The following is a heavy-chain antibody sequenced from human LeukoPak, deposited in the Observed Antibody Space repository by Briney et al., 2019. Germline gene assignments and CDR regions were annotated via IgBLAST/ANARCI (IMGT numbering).Heavy chain of an antibody. D-gene: IGHD1-1*01. V-gene: IGHV1-69*02. Sequence: SVKVSCKASGGTFSSYTISWVRQAPGQGLEWMGRIIPILGIANYAQELQGRVTITADKSTSTAYMELSSLRSEDTAVYYCARGGYNWNDGSLWYWGQGTLVTVSS. J-gene: IGHJ4*02. CDR1: GGTFSSYT. CDR3: ARGGYNWNDGSLWY. CDR2: IIPILGIA.